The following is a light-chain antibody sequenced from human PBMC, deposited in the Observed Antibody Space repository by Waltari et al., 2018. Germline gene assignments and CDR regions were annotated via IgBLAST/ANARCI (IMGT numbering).Light chain of an antibody. V-gene: IGKV3-11*01. Sequence: EIVLTQSPATLSLSPGGRATLSCRASQSIQRYLGRYQQKPGQAPRLLIYHAYNRATGVPARFSGSVSETDFTLTISSLEPEDSAIYYCQQRADWPLTFGGGTTVEIK. CDR2: HAY. CDR3: QQRADWPLT. J-gene: IGKJ4*01. CDR1: QSIQRY.